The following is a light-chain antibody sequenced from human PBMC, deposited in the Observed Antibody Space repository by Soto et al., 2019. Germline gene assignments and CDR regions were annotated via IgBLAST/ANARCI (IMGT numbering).Light chain of an antibody. CDR2: DAS. V-gene: IGKV1-5*01. Sequence: DIQMTQSPSTLSASVGDRVTITCRASQSISSWLAWYQQKPGKAPKLLIYDASSLESGFPSTFSGSGSGTEFTLTISSLQPDDFATYYCQQYNSYPCTCGQGTKGEIK. J-gene: IGKJ1*01. CDR3: QQYNSYPCT. CDR1: QSISSW.